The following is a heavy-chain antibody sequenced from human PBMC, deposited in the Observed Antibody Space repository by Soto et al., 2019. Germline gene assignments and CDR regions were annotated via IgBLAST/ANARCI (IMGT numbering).Heavy chain of an antibody. CDR2: INPSGGST. CDR3: ARDHSGSGSYRNFDY. V-gene: IGHV1-46*03. D-gene: IGHD3-10*01. J-gene: IGHJ4*02. Sequence: ASVKVSCKASGYTFTSYYMHWVRQAPGQGLEWMGIINPSGGSTSYAQKFQGRVTMTRDTSTSTVYMELNSLRSEDTAVYYCARDHSGSGSYRNFDYWGQGTLVTVSS. CDR1: GYTFTSYY.